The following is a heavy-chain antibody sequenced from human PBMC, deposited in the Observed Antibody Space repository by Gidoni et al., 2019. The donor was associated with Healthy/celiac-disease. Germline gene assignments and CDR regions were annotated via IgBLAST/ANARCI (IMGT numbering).Heavy chain of an antibody. D-gene: IGHD5-12*01. Sequence: QVQLVQSGAEVKKPGASVKVSCKASGYTFTSSALHWVRQAPGQRLEWMGWINAGNGNTKYSQKFQGRVTITRDTSASTAYMELSSLRSEDTAVYYCARDRRDGYNSFDYWGQGTLVTVSS. CDR1: GYTFTSSA. CDR2: INAGNGNT. J-gene: IGHJ4*02. CDR3: ARDRRDGYNSFDY. V-gene: IGHV1-3*01.